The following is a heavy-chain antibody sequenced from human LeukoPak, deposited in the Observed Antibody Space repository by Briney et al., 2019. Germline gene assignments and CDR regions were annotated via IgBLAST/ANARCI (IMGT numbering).Heavy chain of an antibody. CDR2: ISAYNGNT. Sequence: ASVKVSCKASGYTFTSYGISWVRQAPGQGPEWMGWISAYNGNTNYAQKLQGRVTMTTDTSTSTAYMELRSLRSDDTAVYYCARAFLYSYGLFQYFDYWGQGTLVTVSS. J-gene: IGHJ4*02. D-gene: IGHD5-18*01. CDR1: GYTFTSYG. V-gene: IGHV1-18*01. CDR3: ARAFLYSYGLFQYFDY.